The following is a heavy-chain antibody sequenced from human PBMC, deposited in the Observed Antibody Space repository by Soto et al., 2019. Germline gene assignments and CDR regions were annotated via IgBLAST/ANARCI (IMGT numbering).Heavy chain of an antibody. CDR3: ATASYGSGNYYNGISCFEY. CDR2: ISGSSDTT. CDR1: GFTVSSYA. J-gene: IGHJ4*02. D-gene: IGHD3-10*01. V-gene: IGHV3-23*01. Sequence: EVQLLESGGGLVQPGGSLRLSCAASGFTVSSYAMTWVRQAPGKGLEWVSAISGSSDTTYYADSVKGRFTISRDKSHNTVYLQMYSLRAEDTAVYYCATASYGSGNYYNGISCFEYWGQGTLVTVSS.